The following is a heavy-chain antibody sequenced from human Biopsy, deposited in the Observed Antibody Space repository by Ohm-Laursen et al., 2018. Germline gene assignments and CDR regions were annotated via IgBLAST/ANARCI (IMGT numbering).Heavy chain of an antibody. CDR3: ARERDP. CDR2: IDTINGGA. CDR1: GGPSSNYA. J-gene: IGHJ5*02. V-gene: IGHV1-2*02. Sequence: GASVKVSCKASGGPSSNYAFSWVRQAPGHGLEWMGWIDTINGGARYAQKFQGRVTMTRDTSISTAYMELSRLTSDDTAVYYCARERDPWGQGTLVTVSS.